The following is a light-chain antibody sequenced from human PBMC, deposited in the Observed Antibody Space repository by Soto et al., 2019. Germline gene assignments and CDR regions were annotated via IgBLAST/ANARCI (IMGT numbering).Light chain of an antibody. V-gene: IGKV1-5*01. CDR2: DVS. CDR1: QSISGW. J-gene: IGKJ5*01. CDR3: QQYDSYPIT. Sequence: DIQMTQSPSTLSASVGDRVTITCRASQSISGWLAWYQQKPGKAPKLLIYDVSSLESGVPSRFSGSGSGTEFTLAISSLQPDDFATYYCQQYDSYPITFGQGTRLEIK.